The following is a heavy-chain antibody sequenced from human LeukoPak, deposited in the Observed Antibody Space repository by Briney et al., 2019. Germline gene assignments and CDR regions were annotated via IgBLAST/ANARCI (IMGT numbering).Heavy chain of an antibody. Sequence: PGGSLRLSCAASGFTFSSYSMNWVRQAPGKGLEWVSAISGSGGNTYYADSVKGRFTISRDNSKNTLYLQMNSLRAEDTAVYYCARDPLGYCSRTSCADAFDIWGQGTMVTVSS. CDR1: GFTFSSYS. J-gene: IGHJ3*02. D-gene: IGHD2-2*01. CDR3: ARDPLGYCSRTSCADAFDI. V-gene: IGHV3-23*01. CDR2: ISGSGGNT.